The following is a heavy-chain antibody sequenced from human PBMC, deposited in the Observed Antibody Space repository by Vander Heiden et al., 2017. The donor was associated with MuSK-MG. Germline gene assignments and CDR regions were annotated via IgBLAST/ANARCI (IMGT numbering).Heavy chain of an antibody. CDR2: IYHSGST. CDR3: ARHDSGTGVPAAMMTNNLDY. V-gene: IGHV4-38-2*01. Sequence: QVQLQESGPGLVQPSETLSLTCAVSGYSISSGYYWGWSRQPPGKGLEWIGSIYHSGSTYYNPSLKSRVTISVDTSKNQFSMKLSSVTAADTAVYYCARHDSGTGVPAAMMTNNLDYWGQGTLGTVAS. J-gene: IGHJ4*02. CDR1: GYSISSGYY. D-gene: IGHD2-2*01.